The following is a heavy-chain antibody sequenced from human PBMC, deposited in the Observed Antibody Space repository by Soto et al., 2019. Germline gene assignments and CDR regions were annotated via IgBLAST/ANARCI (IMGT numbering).Heavy chain of an antibody. V-gene: IGHV1-69*01. Sequence: QVQLVQSGAEVKKPGSSVKVSCKAPEGTFSTYAISWVRQAPGQGLEWMGGVIPIFGTPKYAQKFQGRVTITADESTSTGYMELRSLRSEDTAVYYCARSQGGSSSLDIYYYYYYGMDVWGQGTTVTVSS. D-gene: IGHD2-15*01. CDR3: ARSQGGSSSLDIYYYYYYGMDV. CDR2: VIPIFGTP. CDR1: EGTFSTYA. J-gene: IGHJ6*02.